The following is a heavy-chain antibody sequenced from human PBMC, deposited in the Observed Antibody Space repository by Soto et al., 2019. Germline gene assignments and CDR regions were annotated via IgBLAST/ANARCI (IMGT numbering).Heavy chain of an antibody. CDR1: GFTFSSYS. V-gene: IGHV3-48*02. J-gene: IGHJ4*02. D-gene: IGHD6-13*01. Sequence: GGSLRLSCAASGFTFSSYSMNWVRQAPGKGLEWVSYISSSSSTIYYADSVKGRFTISRDNAKNSLYLQMNSLRDEDTAVYYCARGSSSWYVTHYFDYWGQGTLAPSPQ. CDR2: ISSSSSTI. CDR3: ARGSSSWYVTHYFDY.